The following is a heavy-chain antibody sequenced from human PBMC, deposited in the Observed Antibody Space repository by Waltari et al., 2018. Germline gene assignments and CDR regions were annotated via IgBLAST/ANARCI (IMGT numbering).Heavy chain of an antibody. J-gene: IGHJ2*01. CDR1: GGSISSYY. CDR3: ARDQPIAVAGTGFWYFDL. CDR2: IYTSGST. V-gene: IGHV4-4*07. D-gene: IGHD6-19*01. Sequence: QVQLQESGPGLVKPSETLSLTCTVSGGSISSYYWSWIRQPAGTGLEWIGRIYTSGSTNYNPSLKSRVTMSVDTSKNQFSLKLSSVTAADTAVYYCARDQPIAVAGTGFWYFDLWGRGTLVTVSS.